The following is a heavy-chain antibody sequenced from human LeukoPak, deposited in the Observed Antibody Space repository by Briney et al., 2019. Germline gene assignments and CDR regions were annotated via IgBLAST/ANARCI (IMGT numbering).Heavy chain of an antibody. D-gene: IGHD2-2*01. V-gene: IGHV3-66*01. CDR2: IYSGGST. J-gene: IGHJ3*02. CDR1: GFTFSSYA. Sequence: GGSLRLSCAASGFTFSSYAMHWVRQAPGKGLEWVSVIYSGGSTYYADSVKGRFTISRDNSKNTLYLQMNSLRAEDTAVYYCARALRYCSSTSCLDDAFDIWGQGTMVTVSS. CDR3: ARALRYCSSTSCLDDAFDI.